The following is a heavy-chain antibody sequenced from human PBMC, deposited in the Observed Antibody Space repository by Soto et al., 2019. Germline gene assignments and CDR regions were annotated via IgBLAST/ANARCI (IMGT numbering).Heavy chain of an antibody. J-gene: IGHJ4*02. CDR1: GYTFTGYY. CDR3: ARGAYYYDSSGYYLLGY. CDR2: INPNSGGT. Sequence: ASVKVSCKASGYTFTGYYMHWVRQAPGQGLEWMGWINPNSGGTNYAQKFQGWVTMTRDTSISTAYMELSRLRSDDTAVYYCARGAYYYDSSGYYLLGYWGQGTLVTVSS. D-gene: IGHD3-22*01. V-gene: IGHV1-2*04.